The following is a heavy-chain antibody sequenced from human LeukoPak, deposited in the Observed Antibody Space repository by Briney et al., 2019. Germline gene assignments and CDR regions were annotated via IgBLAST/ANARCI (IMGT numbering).Heavy chain of an antibody. CDR1: GYTLTELS. D-gene: IGHD6-13*01. Sequence: ASVKVSCKVSGYTLTELSMHWVRQAPGKGLEWMGSFDPEDGEKIYAQKFQGRVTMTEDTSSDTAYMQLNSLRAEDTAVYYCAKDRGIAAAQDAFDIWGQGTMVTVSS. CDR3: AKDRGIAAAQDAFDI. J-gene: IGHJ3*02. CDR2: FDPEDGEK. V-gene: IGHV1-24*01.